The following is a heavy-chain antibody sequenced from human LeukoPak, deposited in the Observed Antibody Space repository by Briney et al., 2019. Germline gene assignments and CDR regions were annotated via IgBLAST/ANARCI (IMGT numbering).Heavy chain of an antibody. D-gene: IGHD6-19*01. CDR2: IGGNGVNT. V-gene: IGHV3-23*01. Sequence: GGSLRLSCAASGFTFSSHAMSWVRQAPGKGLEWVSAIGGNGVNTYYADSVKGRFTISRDNSKNTLYLQMNSLRAEDTSVYYCAKKGTVAGAGYFDYWGQGTLVTVSS. J-gene: IGHJ4*02. CDR1: GFTFSSHA. CDR3: AKKGTVAGAGYFDY.